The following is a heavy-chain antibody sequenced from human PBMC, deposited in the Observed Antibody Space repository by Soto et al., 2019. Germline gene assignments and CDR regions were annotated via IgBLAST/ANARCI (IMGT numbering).Heavy chain of an antibody. CDR2: INPNTGNT. CDR3: ARVRASGSFDY. V-gene: IGHV7-4-1*01. D-gene: IGHD1-26*01. CDR1: GYNFNSHS. J-gene: IGHJ4*02. Sequence: QVQLVQSGSESMQPGASVKVSCKGSGYNFNSHSINWLRQAPGQGLEWMGWINPNTGNTTYEQGFTGRFVFSVDTSVSTVSLQILSLKAVGSAVYYCARVRASGSFDYWGQGTLVTVAS.